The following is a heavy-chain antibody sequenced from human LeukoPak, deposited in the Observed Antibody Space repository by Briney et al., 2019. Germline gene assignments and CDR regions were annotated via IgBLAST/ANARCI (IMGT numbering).Heavy chain of an antibody. V-gene: IGHV1-2*02. J-gene: IGHJ4*02. Sequence: GASVKVSCKASGYTFTGYYMHWVRQAPGQGLEWMGWINPNSGGTNYAQKFQGRVTMTRDTSISTAYMELSRLRSDDTAVYYCARGLYYYDGSPDYWGQGTLVTVSS. D-gene: IGHD3-22*01. CDR2: INPNSGGT. CDR3: ARGLYYYDGSPDY. CDR1: GYTFTGYY.